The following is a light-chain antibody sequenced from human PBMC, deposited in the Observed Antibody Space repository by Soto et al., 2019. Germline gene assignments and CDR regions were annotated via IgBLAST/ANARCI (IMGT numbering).Light chain of an antibody. CDR3: QQSYSTPPWT. CDR1: QSISSY. J-gene: IGKJ1*01. CDR2: AAS. Sequence: DIQMTKSPSSLSAYVGDRVTITCRASQSISSYLNWYQQKPGKAPKLLIYAASSLQSGVPSRFSGSGSGTDFTLTISSLQPEDFATYYCQQSYSTPPWTFGQGTNVDIK. V-gene: IGKV1-39*01.